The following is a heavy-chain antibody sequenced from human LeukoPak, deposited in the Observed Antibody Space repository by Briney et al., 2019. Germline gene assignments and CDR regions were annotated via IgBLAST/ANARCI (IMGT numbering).Heavy chain of an antibody. D-gene: IGHD3-10*01. J-gene: IGHJ4*02. CDR3: ARGSYNFDY. CDR1: GGSISSYY. CDR2: IYYSGST. V-gene: IGHV4-59*01. Sequence: SETLSLTXIVSGGSISSYYWSWIRQTPGRGLEWIGFIYYSGSTNYNPSLKSRVTISVDTSKSQFSLKLNSVTAADTAVYYCARGSYNFDYWGQGTLVTVSS.